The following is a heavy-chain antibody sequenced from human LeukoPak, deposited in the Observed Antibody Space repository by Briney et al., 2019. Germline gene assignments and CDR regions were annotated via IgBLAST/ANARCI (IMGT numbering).Heavy chain of an antibody. CDR1: GGSISSYY. CDR2: IYYSGST. CDR3: ARTYYYDSSGPCLDY. V-gene: IGHV4-59*01. J-gene: IGHJ4*02. Sequence: SETLSLTCTVSGGSISSYYWSWIRQPSGKGLEWIGYIYYSGSTNYNPSLKSRVTISVDTFKNQFSLRLSSVTAADTAVYYCARTYYYDSSGPCLDYWGQGTLVTVSS. D-gene: IGHD3-22*01.